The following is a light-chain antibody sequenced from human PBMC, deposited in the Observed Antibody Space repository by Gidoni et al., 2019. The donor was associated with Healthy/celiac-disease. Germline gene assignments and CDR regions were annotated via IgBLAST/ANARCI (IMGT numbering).Light chain of an antibody. Sequence: SSELTQPPSVSVSPGQTARITCSGDALPKQYAFWYQQKPGQAPVLVIYKDSERPSGIPERFSGSSSGTTVTLTISGVQAEDEADYCCQSADSSGTYLVFGGGTKLTVL. CDR2: KDS. CDR1: ALPKQY. V-gene: IGLV3-25*03. CDR3: QSADSSGTYLV. J-gene: IGLJ2*01.